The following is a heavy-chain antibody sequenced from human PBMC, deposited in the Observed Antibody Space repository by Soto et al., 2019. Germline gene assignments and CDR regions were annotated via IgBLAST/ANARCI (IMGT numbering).Heavy chain of an antibody. CDR1: GFTVSNYA. Sequence: GGSLRLSGAASGFTVSNYARHWVRRAPGKGLEWVAVILDDGTIKQWADSVKGPFTVSRDNSMNTLYLQMNSLRLEDTAVYYCAKDWRRGQYCPTTDCYAQSSVGYFFASWGQGILVTVSS. CDR2: ILDDGTIK. CDR3: AKDWRRGQYCPTTDCYAQSSVGYFFAS. V-gene: IGHV3-30*18. D-gene: IGHD2-2*01. J-gene: IGHJ4*02.